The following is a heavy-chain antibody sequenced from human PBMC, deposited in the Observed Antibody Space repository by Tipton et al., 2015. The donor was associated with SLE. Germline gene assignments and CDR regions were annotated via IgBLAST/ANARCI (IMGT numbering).Heavy chain of an antibody. CDR1: GYSISSGYY. CDR2: IYTSGST. Sequence: TLSLTCTVSGYSISSGYYWGWIRQPPGKGLEWIGRIYTSGSTSYNPSLKSRVTISVDTSKNQFSLKLSSVTAADTAVYYCARVGSGVDYWGQGTLVTVSS. CDR3: ARVGSGVDY. V-gene: IGHV4-38-2*02. J-gene: IGHJ4*02. D-gene: IGHD3-10*01.